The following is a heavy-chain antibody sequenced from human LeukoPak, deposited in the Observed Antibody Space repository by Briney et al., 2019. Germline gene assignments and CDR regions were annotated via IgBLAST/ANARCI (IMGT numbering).Heavy chain of an antibody. CDR1: GGSISSSSYY. D-gene: IGHD6-19*01. Sequence: KPSETLSLTCTVSGGSISSSSYYWGWIRQPPGQGLEWIGSIYYSGDTYYNPSLKSRRATISVDTSKNQFSLRLSSVTAADTAVYYCARHQWHYYYYMGVWGKGSTVTVSS. J-gene: IGHJ6*03. V-gene: IGHV4-39*01. CDR2: IYYSGDT. CDR3: ARHQWHYYYYMGV.